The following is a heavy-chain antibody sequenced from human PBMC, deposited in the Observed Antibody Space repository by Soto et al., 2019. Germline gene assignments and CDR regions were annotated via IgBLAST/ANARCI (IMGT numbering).Heavy chain of an antibody. D-gene: IGHD2-21*01. CDR2: FYHAGSP. Sequence: HLQESGPGLVRPSETLSLTCAVSGGSISSSSWWTWVRQSPEKGLEWIGEFYHAGSPDYNPSFQSRVTLILDKSKNNFSLRLTSVTAADTAVYYCARGSSFRGDFDIWGQGTTVTVSS. CDR3: ARGSSFRGDFDI. V-gene: IGHV4-4*02. J-gene: IGHJ3*02. CDR1: GGSISSSSW.